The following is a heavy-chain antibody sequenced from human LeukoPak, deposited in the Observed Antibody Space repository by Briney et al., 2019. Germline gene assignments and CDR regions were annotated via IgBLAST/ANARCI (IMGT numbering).Heavy chain of an antibody. J-gene: IGHJ3*02. CDR3: ARMDYYDRDAFDI. Sequence: GGSLRLSCAASGFTVSSNYMSWVRQAPGKGLEWVSVIYSGGSTYYADSVKGRFTISRHNSKNTLYLQMNSLRAEDTAVYYCARMDYYDRDAFDIWGQGTMVTVSS. D-gene: IGHD3-22*01. CDR2: IYSGGST. V-gene: IGHV3-53*04. CDR1: GFTVSSNY.